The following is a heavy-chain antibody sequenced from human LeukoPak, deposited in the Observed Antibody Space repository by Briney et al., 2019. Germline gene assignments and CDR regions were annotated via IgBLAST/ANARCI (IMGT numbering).Heavy chain of an antibody. V-gene: IGHV3-9*01. CDR1: GSTFDDYA. Sequence: GGSLRLSCAASGSTFDDYAMHWVRQAPGKGLEWVSGISWNSGSIGYADSVKGRFTISRDNAKNSLYLQMNSLRAEDTALYYCAKDVLLVSGSGSYCDYWGQGTLVTVSS. CDR3: AKDVLLVSGSGSYCDY. J-gene: IGHJ4*02. CDR2: ISWNSGSI. D-gene: IGHD3-10*01.